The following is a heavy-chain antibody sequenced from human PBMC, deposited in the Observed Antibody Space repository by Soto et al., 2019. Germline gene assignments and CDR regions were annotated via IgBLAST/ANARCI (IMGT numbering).Heavy chain of an antibody. J-gene: IGHJ6*02. CDR1: GGSISSYY. Sequence: PSETLSLTCTVSGGSISSYYWSWIRQPPGKGLEWIGYIYYSGSTNYNPSLKSRVTISVDTSKNQFSLKLSSVTAADTAVYYCARGPSRRLLFPYYYYYGMDVWGQGTTVTV. CDR3: ARGPSRRLLFPYYYYYGMDV. D-gene: IGHD3-3*01. CDR2: IYYSGST. V-gene: IGHV4-59*01.